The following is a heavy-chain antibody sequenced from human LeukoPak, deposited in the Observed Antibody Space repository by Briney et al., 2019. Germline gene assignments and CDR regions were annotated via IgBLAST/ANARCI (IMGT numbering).Heavy chain of an antibody. V-gene: IGHV1-18*04. CDR3: ARGQQLGLFDY. D-gene: IGHD6-13*01. CDR2: ISAYNGNT. CDR1: GYTFTGYY. J-gene: IGHJ4*02. Sequence: GASVKVSCKASGYTFTGYYMHWVRQAPGQGLVWMGWISAYNGNTNYAQKLQGRVTMTTDTSTSTAYMELRSLRSDDTAVYYCARGQQLGLFDYWGQGTLVTVSS.